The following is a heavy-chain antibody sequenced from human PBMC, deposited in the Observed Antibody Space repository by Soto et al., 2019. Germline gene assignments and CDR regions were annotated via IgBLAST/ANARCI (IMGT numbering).Heavy chain of an antibody. CDR1: GGSISYISYC. CDR3: ARHRSGSDWLDP. V-gene: IGHV4-39*01. J-gene: IGHJ5*02. D-gene: IGHD3-22*01. Sequence: KPSETLSFTCTVSGGSISYISYCWGWIRQPPGKGLQWIGCMFYSGATYYNPSLKNRVTLSVDTSNNEFSLKLVSVTAPDTAVYYCARHRSGSDWLDPWGQGTLVTVSS. CDR2: MFYSGAT.